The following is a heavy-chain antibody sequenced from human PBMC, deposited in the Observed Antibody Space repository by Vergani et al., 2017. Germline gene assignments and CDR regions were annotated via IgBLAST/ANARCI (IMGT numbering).Heavy chain of an antibody. D-gene: IGHD1-7*01. CDR3: AGETVYNWNYPVNWFDP. Sequence: EVQLVESGGGLVQPGGSLRLSCAASGFTFSSYEMNWVRQAPGKGLEWVSYISSSGSTIYYADSVKGRFTISRDNAKNSLYLQMNSLRAEDTAVYYCAGETVYNWNYPVNWFDPWGQGTLVSVSS. CDR1: GFTFSSYE. J-gene: IGHJ5*02. V-gene: IGHV3-48*03. CDR2: ISSSGSTI.